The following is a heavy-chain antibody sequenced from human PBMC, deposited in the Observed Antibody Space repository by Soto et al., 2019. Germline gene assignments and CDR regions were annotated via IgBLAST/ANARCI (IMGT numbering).Heavy chain of an antibody. V-gene: IGHV4-59*08. CDR2: IYYSGST. CDR1: GGSISSYY. D-gene: IGHD3-3*01. CDR3: ARRGGPIFGEDDAFDI. Sequence: SETLSLTCTVSGGSISSYYWSWIRQPPGKGLEWIGYIYYSGSTNHNPSLKSRVTISVDTSKNQFSLKLSSVTAADTAVYYCARRGGPIFGEDDAFDIWGQGTMVTVSS. J-gene: IGHJ3*02.